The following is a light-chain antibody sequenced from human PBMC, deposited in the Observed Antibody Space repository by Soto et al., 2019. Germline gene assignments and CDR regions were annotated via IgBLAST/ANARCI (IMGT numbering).Light chain of an antibody. CDR3: QQYKSYYT. CDR1: QSISDW. V-gene: IGKV1-5*03. Sequence: DIQMTQSPSTLSVSVGDRVTITCRASQSISDWLAWYQQKPGKAPNLLIYKASNLESGVPSRFSGSGSGTEFTLTISSLQPDDFATYYCQQYKSYYTCGQGTKLEI. J-gene: IGKJ2*01. CDR2: KAS.